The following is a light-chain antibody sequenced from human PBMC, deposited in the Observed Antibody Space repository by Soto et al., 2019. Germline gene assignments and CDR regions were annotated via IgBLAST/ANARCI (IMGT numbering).Light chain of an antibody. Sequence: IGLTLSPATLSLSPGERATLSCRASQSIGLAIAWYQHKPGQAPRRLIFDASQRVTGIPAKFRGSGSGTDFTLSISSLEPEDFAVYYCQQRSDRPPWTFGQGTKV. CDR3: QQRSDRPPWT. J-gene: IGKJ1*01. V-gene: IGKV3-11*01. CDR1: QSIGLA. CDR2: DAS.